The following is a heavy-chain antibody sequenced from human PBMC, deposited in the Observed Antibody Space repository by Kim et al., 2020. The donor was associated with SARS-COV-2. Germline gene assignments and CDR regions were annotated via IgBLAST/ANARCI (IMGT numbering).Heavy chain of an antibody. J-gene: IGHJ6*02. Sequence: YAQKCQGRVTMTRDTFSSTAYMELSRLRSDDTAVYYCARHTVVPDYGMDVWGQGTTVTVSS. CDR3: ARHTVVPDYGMDV. D-gene: IGHD2-2*01. V-gene: IGHV1-2*02.